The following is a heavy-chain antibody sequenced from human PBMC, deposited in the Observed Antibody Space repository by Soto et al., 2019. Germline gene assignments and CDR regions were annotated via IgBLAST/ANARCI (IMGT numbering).Heavy chain of an antibody. CDR2: ISGSGGSK. D-gene: IGHD2-2*01. J-gene: IGHJ5*01. CDR1: GFRFSTFA. Sequence: EVQVLESGGGLVQRGGSLRLSCTASGFRFSTFAMNWVRQAPGKGLEWVPGISGSGGSKFYADSVKARFTISRDNFENKVYLQMNSLRGEDTALYYCAKDNDAVVSAGHFDSWGLGTLVTVSS. CDR3: AKDNDAVVSAGHFDS. V-gene: IGHV3-23*01.